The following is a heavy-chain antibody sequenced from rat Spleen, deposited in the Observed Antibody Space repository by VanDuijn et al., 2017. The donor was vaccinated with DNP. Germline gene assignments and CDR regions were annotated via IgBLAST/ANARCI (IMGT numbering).Heavy chain of an antibody. Sequence: QVQLQQSGAELAKPGSSVMISCRASGYTFTTYYIGWIKQTTRQGLEFIGYINTGSGGTNYNEKFKGKATLTVDKSSSTAFMQLSSLTPDDSAVYYCARPYPTYYGSFFDYWGQGVMVTVSS. CDR2: INTGSGGT. CDR3: ARPYPTYYGSFFDY. CDR1: GYTFTTYY. J-gene: IGHJ2*01. D-gene: IGHD1-6*01. V-gene: IGHV1-43*01.